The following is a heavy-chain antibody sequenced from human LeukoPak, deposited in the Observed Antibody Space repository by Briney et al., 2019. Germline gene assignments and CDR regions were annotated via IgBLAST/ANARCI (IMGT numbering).Heavy chain of an antibody. D-gene: IGHD3-10*01. J-gene: IGHJ4*02. CDR2: ISSSSSYI. V-gene: IGHV3-21*01. CDR3: ARDGGDHFDY. CDR1: GFTFSSSS. Sequence: GGSLRLSCAASGFTFSSSSMNWVRQAPGKGLEWVSSISSSSSYIYYADSVKGRFTISRDNAKNSLYLQMNSLRAEDTAVYYCARDGGDHFDYWGQGTLVTVSS.